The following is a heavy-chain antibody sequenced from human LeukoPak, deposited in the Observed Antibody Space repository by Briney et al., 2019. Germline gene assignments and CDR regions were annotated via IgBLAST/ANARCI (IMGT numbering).Heavy chain of an antibody. D-gene: IGHD3-10*01. CDR1: GYTFTSYD. V-gene: IGHV1-8*01. CDR3: ARATYYYGSGSYYPFDY. J-gene: IGHJ4*02. Sequence: ASVKVSCKASGYTFTSYDINWVRQATGQGLEWMGWMNPNSGNTGYAQKFQGRVTMTRNTSISTAYMELSSLRSEDTAVYYCARATYYYGSGSYYPFDYWGQGTLVTVSS. CDR2: MNPNSGNT.